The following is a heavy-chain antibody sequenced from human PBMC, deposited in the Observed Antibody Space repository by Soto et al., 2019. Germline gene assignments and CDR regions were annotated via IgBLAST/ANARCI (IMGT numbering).Heavy chain of an antibody. D-gene: IGHD6-13*01. J-gene: IGHJ6*02. CDR2: MNPINGAT. Sequence: ASVMVSCTASGYDFTAYDINWVRQASGQGLEWMGWMNPINGATGTARRFQGRVSLSRNTATGTAYLELTSLRSDDTAVYYCGRGPSPRAPAGGTPYYYAMDVWGQGTTVTVSS. CDR3: GRGPSPRAPAGGTPYYYAMDV. CDR1: GYDFTAYD. V-gene: IGHV1-8*02.